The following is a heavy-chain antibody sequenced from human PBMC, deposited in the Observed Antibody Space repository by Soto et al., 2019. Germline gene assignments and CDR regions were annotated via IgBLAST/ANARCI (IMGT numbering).Heavy chain of an antibody. J-gene: IGHJ4*02. CDR1: GFTFSSYA. V-gene: IGHV3-23*03. CDR3: AKDRLGGNFDY. Sequence: GGSLRLSCASSGFTFSSYAMSWVRQAPGKGLEWVSVIYSGGSTYYADSVKGRFTISRDNSKNTLYLQMNSLRVEDTAVYYCAKDRLGGNFDYWGQGTQVTVSS. CDR2: IYSGGST.